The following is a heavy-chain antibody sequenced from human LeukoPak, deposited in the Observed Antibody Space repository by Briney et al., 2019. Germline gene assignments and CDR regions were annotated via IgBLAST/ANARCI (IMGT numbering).Heavy chain of an antibody. D-gene: IGHD1-1*01. V-gene: IGHV4-34*01. CDR3: ASTTTGTGTTYGY. CDR1: GGSFSGYY. Sequence: PSETLSLTCAVYGGSFSGYYWSWIRQPPGKGLEWIGEINHSGSTNYNPSLKSRVTISVDTSKNQFSLKPSSVTAADTAVYCCASTTTGTGTTYGYWGQGTLVTVSS. J-gene: IGHJ4*02. CDR2: INHSGST.